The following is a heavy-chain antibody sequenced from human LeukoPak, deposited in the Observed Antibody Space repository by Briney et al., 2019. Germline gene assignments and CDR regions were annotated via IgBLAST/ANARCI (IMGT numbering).Heavy chain of an antibody. V-gene: IGHV3-23*01. Sequence: GGSLRLSCAASGFNFSSYGMTWVRQAPGKGLEWVSIISGSGRDTYYADSVKGRFTISRDKSKNTLYLQMNSLRAEDTAVYYCAKGQISRSDRFDYWGQGTLVTVS. CDR2: ISGSGRDT. D-gene: IGHD3-3*02. CDR1: GFNFSSYG. CDR3: AKGQISRSDRFDY. J-gene: IGHJ4*02.